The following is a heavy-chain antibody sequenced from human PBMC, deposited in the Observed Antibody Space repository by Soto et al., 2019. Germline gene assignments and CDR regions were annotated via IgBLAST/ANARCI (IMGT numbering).Heavy chain of an antibody. V-gene: IGHV1-18*04. Sequence: ASVKVSCKASGYTFNSYGISWVRQAPGQGLEWMGWISAHNGNTNYAEKLQDRVTMTTDTSTSTAYMELRSLRSDDTAVYYCARMDMYTTMGSLDVWGLGTTVTVSS. D-gene: IGHD5-18*01. J-gene: IGHJ6*02. CDR3: ARMDMYTTMGSLDV. CDR1: GYTFNSYG. CDR2: ISAHNGNT.